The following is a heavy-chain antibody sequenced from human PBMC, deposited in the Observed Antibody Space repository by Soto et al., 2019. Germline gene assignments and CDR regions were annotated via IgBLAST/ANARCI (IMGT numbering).Heavy chain of an antibody. Sequence: GGSLRLSCAASGFTFSSYGMHWVRQAPGKGLEWVAVISYDGSNKYYADSVKGRFTISRDNSKNTLYLQMNSLRAEDTAVYYCAKDLDAFDIWGQGTMVTVSS. V-gene: IGHV3-30*18. CDR1: GFTFSSYG. CDR2: ISYDGSNK. CDR3: AKDLDAFDI. J-gene: IGHJ3*02.